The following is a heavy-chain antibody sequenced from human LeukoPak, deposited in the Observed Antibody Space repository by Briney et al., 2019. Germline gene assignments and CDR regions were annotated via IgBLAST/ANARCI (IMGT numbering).Heavy chain of an antibody. CDR1: GGSISSGGYY. CDR3: ARDIVSDTLPGLDY. Sequence: TPSETLSLTCTVSGGSISSGGYYWSWIRQHPGKGLEWIGYIYYSGSSGSTYYNPSLKSRVTISVDTSKNQFSLKLSSVTAADTAVYYCARDIVSDTLPGLDYWGQGTLVTVSS. J-gene: IGHJ4*02. CDR2: IYYSGSSGST. D-gene: IGHD2-15*01. V-gene: IGHV4-31*03.